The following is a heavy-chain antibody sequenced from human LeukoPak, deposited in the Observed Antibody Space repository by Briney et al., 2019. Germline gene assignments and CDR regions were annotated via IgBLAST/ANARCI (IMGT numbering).Heavy chain of an antibody. V-gene: IGHV3-7*03. CDR1: GFTFSSYW. CDR3: ARSYDYVWGSYRYPFDY. D-gene: IGHD3-16*02. Sequence: GGSLRLSCAASGFTFSSYWMSWVRQAPGKGLEWVANIKQDGSEKYYVDSVKGRFTISRDNAKNSLYLQMNSLRAEDTAVYYCARSYDYVWGSYRYPFDYWGQGTLVTGAS. CDR2: IKQDGSEK. J-gene: IGHJ4*02.